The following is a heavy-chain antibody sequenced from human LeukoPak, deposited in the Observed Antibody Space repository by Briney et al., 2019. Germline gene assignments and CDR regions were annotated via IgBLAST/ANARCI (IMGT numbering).Heavy chain of an antibody. CDR2: INHSGST. Sequence: NPSETLSLTCAVYGGSFSGYYWSWIRQPPGEGLEWIGEINHSGSTNYNPSLKSRVTISVDTSKNQFSLKLSSVTAADTAVYYCARKKGLQYYFDYWGQGTLVTVSS. V-gene: IGHV4-34*01. CDR1: GGSFSGYY. CDR3: ARKKGLQYYFDY. D-gene: IGHD4-11*01. J-gene: IGHJ4*02.